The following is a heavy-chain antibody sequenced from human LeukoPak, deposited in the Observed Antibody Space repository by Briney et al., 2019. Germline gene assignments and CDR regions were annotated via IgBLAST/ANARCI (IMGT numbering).Heavy chain of an antibody. D-gene: IGHD3-3*01. CDR1: GYSISSGYY. J-gene: IGHJ3*02. V-gene: IGHV4-38-2*02. Sequence: SETLSLTCTVSGYSISSGYYWGWIRQPPGKGLEWIGSIYHSGSTYYNPSLKSRVTISVDTSKNQFSLKLSSVTAADTAVYYCARSPHYDFWSGYGAFDIWGQGTMVTVSS. CDR3: ARSPHYDFWSGYGAFDI. CDR2: IYHSGST.